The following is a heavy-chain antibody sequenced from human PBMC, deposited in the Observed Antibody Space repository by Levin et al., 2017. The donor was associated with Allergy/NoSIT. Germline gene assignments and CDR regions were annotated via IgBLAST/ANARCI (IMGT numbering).Heavy chain of an antibody. D-gene: IGHD2-8*01. CDR3: ARDLGLCTNGVCYTNWFEP. CDR1: GGSISSYY. CDR2: IYYSGST. V-gene: IGHV4-59*12. Sequence: ASETLSLTCTVSGGSISSYYWSWIRQPPGKGLEWIGYIYYSGSTNYNPSLKSRVTISVDTSKNQFSLKLNSVTAADTAVYYCARDLGLCTNGVCYTNWFEPWGQGTLVTVSS. J-gene: IGHJ5*02.